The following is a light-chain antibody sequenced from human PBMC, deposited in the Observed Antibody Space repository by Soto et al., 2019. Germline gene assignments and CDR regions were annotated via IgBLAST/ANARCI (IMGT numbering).Light chain of an antibody. CDR3: AAWDDSLNGQGV. CDR1: SSNIGSNT. V-gene: IGLV1-44*01. Sequence: QSVLTQPPSASGTPGQRVTISCSGSSSNIGSNTVNWYQQLPGTAPKLLIYSNNQRPSGVPDRFSGSKSGTSASLAISWLQSEDEADYYCAAWDDSLNGQGVFGGGTKVTVL. J-gene: IGLJ2*01. CDR2: SNN.